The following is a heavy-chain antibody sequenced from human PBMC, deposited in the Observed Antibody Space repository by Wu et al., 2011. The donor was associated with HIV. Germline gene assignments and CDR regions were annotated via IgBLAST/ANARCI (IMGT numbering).Heavy chain of an antibody. V-gene: IGHV1-2*02. D-gene: IGHD3-10*01. Sequence: QVQLVQSGAEVKKPGASVKVSCKASGYTFTGYYMHWVRQAPGQGLEWMGWIDPNSGGTSYAQKFQGRVTMTRDTSISTAYMELSRLTSDDTAVYYCALWAGSYSFKSWGQGTLVTVSS. CDR3: ALWAGSYSFKS. J-gene: IGHJ5*02. CDR2: IDPNSGGT. CDR1: GYTFTGYY.